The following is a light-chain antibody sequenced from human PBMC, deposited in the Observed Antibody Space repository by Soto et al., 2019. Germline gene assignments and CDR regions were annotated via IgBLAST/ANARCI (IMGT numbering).Light chain of an antibody. CDR3: QQYNSYS. J-gene: IGKJ1*01. CDR1: LSISNC. V-gene: IGKV1-5*03. Sequence: IRMTQSPSTGCGSXGDRVTMHCRSRLSISNCLARYQQKPGKAPRLLIYKASTLKSGVPSRFSGSASGTECTLTISSLQPDDFATYYCQQYNSYSFGQGTKVDIK. CDR2: KAS.